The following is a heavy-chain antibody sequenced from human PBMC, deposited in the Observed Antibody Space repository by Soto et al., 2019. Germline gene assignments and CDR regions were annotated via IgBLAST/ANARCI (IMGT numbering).Heavy chain of an antibody. Sequence: QVQLQESGPGLVKPSETLSLTCTVSAASFSKYYWSWIRQPPGKGLEWIGYIYFNGNTNYNPSLKRRVTISIDTSKKQISLILTSVTDADTAVYYCASVTFGGVVLAHWGQGTLVTVSS. CDR1: AASFSKYY. J-gene: IGHJ4*02. D-gene: IGHD3-16*01. CDR3: ASVTFGGVVLAH. CDR2: IYFNGNT. V-gene: IGHV4-59*01.